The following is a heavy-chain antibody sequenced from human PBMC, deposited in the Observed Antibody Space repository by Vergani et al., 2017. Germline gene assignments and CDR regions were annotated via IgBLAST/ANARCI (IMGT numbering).Heavy chain of an antibody. J-gene: IGHJ6*02. CDR3: ARDLGGNSWYPGGYYGMDV. V-gene: IGHV3-7*03. CDR2: IKQDGSEK. D-gene: IGHD6-13*01. Sequence: EVQLVESGGGLVQPGGSLRLSCAASGFTFSSYEMNWVRQAPGKGLEWVANIKQDGSEKYYVDSVKGRFTISRDNAKNSLYLQMNSLRAEDTAVYYCARDLGGNSWYPGGYYGMDVWGQGTTVTVSS. CDR1: GFTFSSYE.